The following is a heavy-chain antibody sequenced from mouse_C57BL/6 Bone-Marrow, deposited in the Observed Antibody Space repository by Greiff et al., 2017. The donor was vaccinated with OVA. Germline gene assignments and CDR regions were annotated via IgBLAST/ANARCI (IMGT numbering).Heavy chain of an antibody. CDR3: ARKGLTGTCYFDY. Sequence: QVQLQQPGAELVKPGASVKLSCKASGYTFTSYWMHWVKQRPGQGLEWIGMIHPNSGSTNYNEKFKSKATLTVDKSSSTAYMQLSSLTSEDSAVYYCARKGLTGTCYFDYWGQGTTLTVSS. J-gene: IGHJ2*01. CDR2: IHPNSGST. CDR1: GYTFTSYW. V-gene: IGHV1-64*01. D-gene: IGHD4-1*01.